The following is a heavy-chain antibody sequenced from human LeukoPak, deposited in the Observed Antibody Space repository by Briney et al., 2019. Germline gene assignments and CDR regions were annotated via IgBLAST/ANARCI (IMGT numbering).Heavy chain of an antibody. CDR1: GGSFSGYY. Sequence: SETLSLTCAVYGGSFSGYYWSWIRQPPGKGLEWIGEINHSGSTNYNPSLKSRVTISVDTSKNQFSLKLSSVTAADTAVYYCARVFSDIVVVVAATPFSYFDLWGRGTLVTVSS. D-gene: IGHD2-15*01. CDR3: ARVFSDIVVVVAATPFSYFDL. J-gene: IGHJ2*01. V-gene: IGHV4-34*01. CDR2: INHSGST.